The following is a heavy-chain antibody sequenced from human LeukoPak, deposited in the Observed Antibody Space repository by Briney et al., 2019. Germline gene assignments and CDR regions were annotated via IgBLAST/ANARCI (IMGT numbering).Heavy chain of an antibody. CDR3: AREKPTTIYFDY. CDR2: INPSGGSP. J-gene: IGHJ4*02. D-gene: IGHD2-21*02. CDR1: GYTFINYY. Sequence: ASVKVSRKASGYTFINYYMHWVRQAPGQGLEWMGIINPSGGSPSYAQKFQGRVTMTRDTSTSAFYMELSSLRAEDTAVYNCAREKPTTIYFDYWGQATLVTVSS. V-gene: IGHV1-46*01.